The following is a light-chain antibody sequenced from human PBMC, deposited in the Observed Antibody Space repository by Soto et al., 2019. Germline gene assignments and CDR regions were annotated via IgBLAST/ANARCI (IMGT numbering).Light chain of an antibody. CDR3: QQYNTYPYT. CDR2: KAS. J-gene: IGKJ5*01. Sequence: EIQMTQSPSTLSASVGDRVTITCRASQSSSIWWAWYQQKPGKAPRLLSYKASSLESGVPSRFSGSGSGTEVTLPSSSLQPADFATEDCQQYNTYPYTFGQGTRLEI. V-gene: IGKV1-5*03. CDR1: QSSSIW.